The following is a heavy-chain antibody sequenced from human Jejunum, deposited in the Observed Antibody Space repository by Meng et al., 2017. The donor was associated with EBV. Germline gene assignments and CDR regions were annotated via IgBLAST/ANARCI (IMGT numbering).Heavy chain of an antibody. D-gene: IGHD1-26*01. CDR3: ARDQNGSYFAY. Sequence: QVHLQESGPGLVKPSETFSLTCTVSGGSVSSGGYYWSWIRQPPGKGLEWIGYIYNSESTNYKSSLKSRVTISADTSKNQFSLRLSSVTAADTAVYYCARDQNGSYFAYWGQGTLVTVSS. CDR2: IYNSEST. CDR1: GGSVSSGGYY. J-gene: IGHJ4*02. V-gene: IGHV4-61*08.